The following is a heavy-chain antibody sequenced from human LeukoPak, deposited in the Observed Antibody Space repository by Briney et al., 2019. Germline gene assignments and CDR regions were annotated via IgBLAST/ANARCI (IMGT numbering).Heavy chain of an antibody. CDR2: IRYDGSNK. CDR3: AKEVGAGCSGGSCHAPLDY. Sequence: GGSLRLSCAASGFTFSSYGMHWVRQAPGKGLKWVAFIRYDGSNKYYADSVKGRFTISRDNSKNTLYLQMNSLRAEDTAVYYCAKEVGAGCSGGSCHAPLDYWGQGTLVTVSS. D-gene: IGHD2-15*01. J-gene: IGHJ4*02. V-gene: IGHV3-30*02. CDR1: GFTFSSYG.